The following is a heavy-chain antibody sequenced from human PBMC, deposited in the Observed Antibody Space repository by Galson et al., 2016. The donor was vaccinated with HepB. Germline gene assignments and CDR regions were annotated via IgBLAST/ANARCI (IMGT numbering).Heavy chain of an antibody. CDR1: GDSVSSNSAA. Sequence: CAISGDSVSSNSAAWNWIRQSPSRGLEWLGRTYYRSKWDNDYGESVKSRITINPDTSKNQFSLQLNSVTPEDTAVYYCARTIPVAGSEGCDIWGQGTMVTVSS. D-gene: IGHD6-19*01. J-gene: IGHJ3*02. V-gene: IGHV6-1*01. CDR2: TYYRSKWDN. CDR3: ARTIPVAGSEGCDI.